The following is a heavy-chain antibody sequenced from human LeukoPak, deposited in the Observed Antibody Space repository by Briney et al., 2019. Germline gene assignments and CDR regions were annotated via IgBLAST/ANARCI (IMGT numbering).Heavy chain of an antibody. Sequence: PSETLSLTCTVSGGSISSGGSYWSWIRQHPGKGLEWIGYIYYSGSTYYNPSLKSRVTISVDTSKNQFSLKLSSVTAADTAVYYCARDVYSGYDSDAFDIWGQGTMVTVSS. D-gene: IGHD5-12*01. J-gene: IGHJ3*02. V-gene: IGHV4-31*03. CDR2: IYYSGST. CDR1: GGSISSGGSY. CDR3: ARDVYSGYDSDAFDI.